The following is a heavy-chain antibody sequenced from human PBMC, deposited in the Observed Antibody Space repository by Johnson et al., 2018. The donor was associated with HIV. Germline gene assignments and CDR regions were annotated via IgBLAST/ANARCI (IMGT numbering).Heavy chain of an antibody. CDR3: ARACRDGYTCDVYDI. CDR1: GFTFSSYW. J-gene: IGHJ3*02. Sequence: VQLVESGGGLVQPGGSLRLSCAASGFTFSSYWMSWVRQAPGKGLEWVANIKQDGSAKYYVDSVKGRFTISRDNAKNSLYLQMNSLRAEDTAVYHCARACRDGYTCDVYDIWGQGTMVTVSS. V-gene: IGHV3-7*01. CDR2: IKQDGSAK. D-gene: IGHD5-24*01.